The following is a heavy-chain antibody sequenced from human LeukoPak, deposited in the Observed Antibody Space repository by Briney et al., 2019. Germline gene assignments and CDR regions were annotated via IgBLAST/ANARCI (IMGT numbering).Heavy chain of an antibody. D-gene: IGHD5-12*01. CDR3: ARGRYSGYDGSDY. CDR1: GFTFSSYA. J-gene: IGHJ4*02. Sequence: SGGSLRLSCTASGFTFSSYAMHWARQAPGKGLEWVAVIAYDGSNKYYADSVKGRFTISRDNSKDTLYLQMNSLRAEDTAVYYCARGRYSGYDGSDYWGEGTLVTVSS. V-gene: IGHV3-30*04. CDR2: IAYDGSNK.